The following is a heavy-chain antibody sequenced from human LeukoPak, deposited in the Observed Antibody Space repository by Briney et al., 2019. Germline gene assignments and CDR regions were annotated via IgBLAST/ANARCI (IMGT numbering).Heavy chain of an antibody. D-gene: IGHD2-15*01. J-gene: IGHJ5*02. CDR3: ARDSYSGYCSGGSCYSNWFDP. V-gene: IGHV1-2*02. CDR1: GYTLTGYC. Sequence: ASVKVSCKASGYTLTGYCMHWVRQAPGQGLEWMGWINPKSGGTNFAQKFQGRVTLTRDTSISTTYMELGRLTSDDTAVYYCARDSYSGYCSGGSCYSNWFDPWGQGTLVTVSS. CDR2: INPKSGGT.